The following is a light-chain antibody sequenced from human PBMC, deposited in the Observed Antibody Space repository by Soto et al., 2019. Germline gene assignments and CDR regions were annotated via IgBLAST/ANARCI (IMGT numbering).Light chain of an antibody. CDR2: EVV. J-gene: IGLJ1*01. CDR3: KSYAGSNNYV. V-gene: IGLV2-8*01. CDR1: KNDIGVYDF. Sequence: QSALTQPPSASGSPGQSVTISCTGTKNDIGVYDFVSWYQHHPGKAPRLIIYEVVQRPSGVPDRFSGSKSGNTASLTVSGLKAADEADYFCKSYAGSNNYVFGSGTKVTVL.